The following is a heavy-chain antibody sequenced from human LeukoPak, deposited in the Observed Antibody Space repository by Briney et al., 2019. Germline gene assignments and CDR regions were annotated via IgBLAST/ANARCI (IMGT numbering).Heavy chain of an antibody. V-gene: IGHV3-13*01. J-gene: IGHJ4*02. Sequence: PGGSLRLSCAASGFTFSTYDIHWVRQATGEGLDWVSAIDTTGYTYYAGSVKGRFTISRDNAKNSLYLQMNSLRAEDTAVYYCARFIAAPYYFDYWGRGTLVTVSS. CDR3: ARFIAAPYYFDY. D-gene: IGHD6-13*01. CDR2: IDTTGYT. CDR1: GFTFSTYD.